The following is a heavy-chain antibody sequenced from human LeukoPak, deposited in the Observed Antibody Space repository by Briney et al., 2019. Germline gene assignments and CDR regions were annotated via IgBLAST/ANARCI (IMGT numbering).Heavy chain of an antibody. D-gene: IGHD6-19*01. Sequence: SETLSLTCTVSGGSISSSFYYWGWIRQPPGKGLEWIGSIYYSGSTYYNPSLKSRVTISVDTSKNQFSLKLSSVTAADTAVYYCARRFAALPTAGYSSGWYEGTWFDPWGQGTLVTVSS. CDR2: IYYSGST. CDR1: GGSISSSFYY. V-gene: IGHV4-39*07. J-gene: IGHJ5*02. CDR3: ARRFAALPTAGYSSGWYEGTWFDP.